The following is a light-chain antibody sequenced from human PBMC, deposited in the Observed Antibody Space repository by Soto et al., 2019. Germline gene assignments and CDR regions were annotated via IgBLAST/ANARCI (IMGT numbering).Light chain of an antibody. Sequence: EIVLTQSPATLSLSLGERATLSCRASQSVSSYLAWYQQKPGQSPRLLIYHASNRATGIPARFSGSGSGTDFTLTISSLEPEDFAIYCCQQRGSWPLTFGGGTKVEIK. J-gene: IGKJ4*01. V-gene: IGKV3-11*01. CDR1: QSVSSY. CDR3: QQRGSWPLT. CDR2: HAS.